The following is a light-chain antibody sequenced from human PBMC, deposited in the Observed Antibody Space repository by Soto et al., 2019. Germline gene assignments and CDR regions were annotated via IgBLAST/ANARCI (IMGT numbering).Light chain of an antibody. V-gene: IGKV3-20*01. Sequence: EIVLTQSPGTLSLSPGERATISCRASQSVSSCYLAWYQQKPGQAPRLLIYGASSRATGIPDRFSGSGSGTDFTLTISRLEPEDVAVYYCQQYGSSPWTFGQGTKVEIK. CDR2: GAS. CDR1: QSVSSCY. J-gene: IGKJ1*01. CDR3: QQYGSSPWT.